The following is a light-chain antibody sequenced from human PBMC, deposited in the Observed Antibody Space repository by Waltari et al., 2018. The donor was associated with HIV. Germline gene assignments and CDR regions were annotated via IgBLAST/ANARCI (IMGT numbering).Light chain of an antibody. V-gene: IGLV1-44*01. J-gene: IGLJ3*02. CDR3: AARDDILSGSWV. CDR2: SVS. CDR1: ISNIGTNS. Sequence: HSVLTQAPSASGTLGQRVTISCSGSISNIGTNSVSWFQQLPGMSPRLIIFSVSQRPSGVPDRFPASKSGISASLAIEGLESGDEADYYCAARDDILSGSWVFGGGT.